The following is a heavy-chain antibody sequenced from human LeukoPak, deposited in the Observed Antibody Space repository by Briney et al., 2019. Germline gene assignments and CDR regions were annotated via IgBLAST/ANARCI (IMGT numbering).Heavy chain of an antibody. CDR2: ISAYNGNT. D-gene: IGHD2-15*01. V-gene: IGHV1-18*01. Sequence: GASVKVSCKASGYTFTSYGISWVRQAPGQGLEWMGWISAYNGNTNYAQKLQGRVTMTTDTSTGTAYMELRSLRSDDTAVYYCAFTGCSGGSCYDWFDPWGQGTLVTVSS. CDR3: AFTGCSGGSCYDWFDP. CDR1: GYTFTSYG. J-gene: IGHJ5*02.